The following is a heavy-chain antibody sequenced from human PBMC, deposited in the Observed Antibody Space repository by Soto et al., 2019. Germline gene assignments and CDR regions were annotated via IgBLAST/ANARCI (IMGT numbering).Heavy chain of an antibody. J-gene: IGHJ6*02. V-gene: IGHV2-5*02. Sequence: QITLKESGPTLVKPTQTLTLTCTFSGFSLSTSGVGVGWIRQPPGKALEWLALIYWDDGKRSSPSLKSRLTITKDTSKNQVVLTMTNMDPVDTATYYCALARHPYYYYGMDVWGQGTTVTVSS. CDR1: GFSLSTSGVG. CDR3: ALARHPYYYYGMDV. CDR2: IYWDDGK.